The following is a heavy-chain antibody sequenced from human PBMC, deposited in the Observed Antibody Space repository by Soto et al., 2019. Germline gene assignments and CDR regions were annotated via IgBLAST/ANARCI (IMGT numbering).Heavy chain of an antibody. CDR1: GASINRSF. CDR3: ARRADYYCYFEN. V-gene: IGHV4-4*08. J-gene: IGHJ4*02. Sequence: QVQLQESGPGLVKPSETLSLTCSVAGASINRSFWSWLRQSPGKGLEWIGYIYSSGSTSYNPSLKSRVTMSVDASNNQFYLNLRSVTAAVTAVYYCARRADYYCYFENWGQGTLVTVSA. D-gene: IGHD3-10*01. CDR2: IYSSGST.